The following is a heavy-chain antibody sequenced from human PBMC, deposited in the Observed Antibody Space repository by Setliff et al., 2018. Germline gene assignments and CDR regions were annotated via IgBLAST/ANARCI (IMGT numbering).Heavy chain of an antibody. CDR3: ARVRVVQGYYEFDS. J-gene: IGHJ4*02. D-gene: IGHD3-16*01. V-gene: IGHV4-61*02. Sequence: PSETLSLTCTVSGGSITSGSFYWSWIRQPAGKKLEWIGRIHASGSPDYNPSLKSRVTISIDTSKNQFSLRLSSVTAADTATYYCARVRVVQGYYEFDSWGQGTLVTVSS. CDR2: IHASGSP. CDR1: GGSITSGSFY.